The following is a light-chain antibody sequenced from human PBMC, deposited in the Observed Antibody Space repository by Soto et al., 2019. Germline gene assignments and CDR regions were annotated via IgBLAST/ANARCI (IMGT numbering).Light chain of an antibody. CDR2: KAS. V-gene: IGKV1-5*03. Sequence: DIQMTQSPSTLSGSVGDRVTITCRASQTISSWLAWYQQKPGKAPKLLIYKASTLKSGVPSRFSGSGSGTEFTLTISSLQPDDFATDYCQQANSFPLTFGGGTKVDIK. J-gene: IGKJ4*01. CDR1: QTISSW. CDR3: QQANSFPLT.